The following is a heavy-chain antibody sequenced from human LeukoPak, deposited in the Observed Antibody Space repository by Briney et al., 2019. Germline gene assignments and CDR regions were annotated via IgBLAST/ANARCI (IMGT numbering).Heavy chain of an antibody. CDR1: GFTFSDYY. CDR2: ISSSGDTI. V-gene: IGHV3-11*01. Sequence: GGSLRLSCTASGFTFSDYYMSWIRQAPGKGLEWISYISSSGDTIFYADSVKGRFTISRDNAKNSLYLQMNSLRAEDTAVYHCARDPPDYYDSSGHDYWGQGTLVTVSS. D-gene: IGHD3-22*01. CDR3: ARDPPDYYDSSGHDY. J-gene: IGHJ4*02.